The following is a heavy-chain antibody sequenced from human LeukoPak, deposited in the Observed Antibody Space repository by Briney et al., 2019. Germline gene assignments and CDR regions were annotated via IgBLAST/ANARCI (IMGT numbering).Heavy chain of an antibody. V-gene: IGHV3-21*01. CDR2: ISSSSSYI. Sequence: PGGSLRLSCAASGFTFSSYSMNWVRQAPGKGLEWVSSISSSSSYIYYADSVKGRFTISRDNAKNSLYLQMDSLRAKDTAVYYCARVGGDSSGYYLYYYGMDVWGQGTTVTVSS. CDR1: GFTFSSYS. CDR3: ARVGGDSSGYYLYYYGMDV. D-gene: IGHD3-22*01. J-gene: IGHJ6*02.